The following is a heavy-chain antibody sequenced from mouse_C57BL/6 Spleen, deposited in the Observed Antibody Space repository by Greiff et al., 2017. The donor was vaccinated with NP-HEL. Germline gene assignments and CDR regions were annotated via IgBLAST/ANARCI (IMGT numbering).Heavy chain of an antibody. CDR1: GYSFTDYN. CDR3: ARTTPYAMDY. Sequence: EVHLVESGPELVKPGASVKISCKASGYSFTDYNMNWVKQSNGQSLEWIGVINPNYGTTSYNQKFKGKATLTVDQSSTTAYMQLNSLTSEDSAVSYCARTTPYAMDYWGQGTSVTVSS. CDR2: INPNYGTT. J-gene: IGHJ4*01. V-gene: IGHV1-39*01.